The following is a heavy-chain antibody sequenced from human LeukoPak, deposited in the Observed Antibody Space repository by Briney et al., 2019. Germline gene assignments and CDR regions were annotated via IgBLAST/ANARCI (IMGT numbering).Heavy chain of an antibody. J-gene: IGHJ6*02. V-gene: IGHV1-69*04. Sequence: SVKLSCKASGGTFSSYTISWVRQAPGQGLEERGRIIPILGIANCAQKFQGRVTITADKSTSTAYMELSSLRSEDTAVYYCARDCGVNFRSGPQYYYYGMDAWGQGTTVTVSS. CDR1: GGTFSSYT. CDR2: IIPILGIA. CDR3: ARDCGVNFRSGPQYYYYGMDA. D-gene: IGHD3-3*01.